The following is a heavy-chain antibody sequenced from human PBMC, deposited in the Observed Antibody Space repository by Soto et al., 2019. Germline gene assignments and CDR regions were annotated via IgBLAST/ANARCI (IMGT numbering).Heavy chain of an antibody. CDR1: GGSISSFAYY. D-gene: IGHD3-10*01. J-gene: IGHJ5*02. V-gene: IGHV4-39*01. CDR2: VYYNENT. CDR3: ARRERYYGSPGWFDP. Sequence: QLQLQESGPGLVRPSEALSLTCTVSGGSISSFAYYWGWIRQPPGKGLEWIGTVYYNENTYYNQSLKSRVTISVDTAKNQFSLNLRSVTAADTAIYFCARRERYYGSPGWFDPWGQGTLVTVSS.